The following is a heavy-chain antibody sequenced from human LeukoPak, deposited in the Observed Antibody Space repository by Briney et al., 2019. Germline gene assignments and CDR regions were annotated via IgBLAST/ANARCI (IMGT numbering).Heavy chain of an antibody. Sequence: SETLSLTCAVYGGSFSGYYWSWIRQPPGKGLEWIGYIYYSGSTNYNPSLKSRVTISVDTSKNQFSLKLSSVTAADTAVYYCARDRRDIVVVPAAIPETYYYYGMDVWGQGTTVTVSS. CDR3: ARDRRDIVVVPAAIPETYYYYGMDV. CDR2: IYYSGST. D-gene: IGHD2-2*02. J-gene: IGHJ6*02. CDR1: GGSFSGYY. V-gene: IGHV4-59*01.